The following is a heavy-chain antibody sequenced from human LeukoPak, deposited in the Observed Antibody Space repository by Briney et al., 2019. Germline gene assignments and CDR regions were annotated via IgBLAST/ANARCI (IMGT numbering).Heavy chain of an antibody. CDR1: GDSVSSNSAA. J-gene: IGHJ3*02. V-gene: IGHV6-1*01. CDR3: ARDLGTRGYCSSTSCYKAAGHAFDI. D-gene: IGHD2-2*02. CDR2: TYYRSKWYN. Sequence: SQTLSLTCAISGDSVSSNSAAWNWIRQSPSRGLEWLGRTYYRSKWYNDYAVSVKSRITINPDTSKNQFSLQLNSVTPEDTAVYYCARDLGTRGYCSSTSCYKAAGHAFDIWGQGTMVTVSS.